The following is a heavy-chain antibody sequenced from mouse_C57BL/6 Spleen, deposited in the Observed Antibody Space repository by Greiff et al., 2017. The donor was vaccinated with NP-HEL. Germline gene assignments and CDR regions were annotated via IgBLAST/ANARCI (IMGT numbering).Heavy chain of an antibody. V-gene: IGHV1-7*01. Sequence: QVQLQQSGAELAKPGASVKLSCKASGYTFTSYWMHWVKQRPGQGLEWIGYINPSSGYTKYNQKFKDKATSTADKSSSTAYMQLSSLTYEDSAVYYCARYYDYDRYYFDYWGQGTTLTVSS. D-gene: IGHD2-4*01. CDR1: GYTFTSYW. J-gene: IGHJ2*01. CDR3: ARYYDYDRYYFDY. CDR2: INPSSGYT.